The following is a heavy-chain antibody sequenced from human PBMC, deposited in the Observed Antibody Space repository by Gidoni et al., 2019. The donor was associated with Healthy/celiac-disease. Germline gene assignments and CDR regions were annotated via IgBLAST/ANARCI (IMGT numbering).Heavy chain of an antibody. Sequence: EVQLVVSGGGLVQPGGSMRRSCAAAGLTFSSYEMNWVRQAPGKGLEWVSYISSSGSTIYYADSVKGRFTISRDNAKNSLYLQMNSLRAEDTAVYYCARAPYEGGGPQSWGQGTLVTVSS. CDR3: ARAPYEGGGPQS. J-gene: IGHJ4*02. D-gene: IGHD3-16*01. V-gene: IGHV3-48*03. CDR1: GLTFSSYE. CDR2: ISSSGSTI.